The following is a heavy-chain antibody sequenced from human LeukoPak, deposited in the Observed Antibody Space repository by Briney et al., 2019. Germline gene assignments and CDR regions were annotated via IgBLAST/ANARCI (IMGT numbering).Heavy chain of an antibody. CDR2: IYYTGST. J-gene: IGHJ4*02. CDR3: ASKLTAVAGYFDC. CDR1: GGSFSNYY. D-gene: IGHD6-19*01. V-gene: IGHV4-59*12. Sequence: SETLSLTCTVSGGSFSNYYWSWIRQSPGKGLEWIGYIYYTGSTNYNPSLESRVTMSVDTSKNQFSLKLSSVTAADTAVYYCASKLTAVAGYFDCWGQGTLVTVSS.